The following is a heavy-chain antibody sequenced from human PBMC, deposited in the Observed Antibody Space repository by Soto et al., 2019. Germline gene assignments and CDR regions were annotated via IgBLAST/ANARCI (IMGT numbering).Heavy chain of an antibody. J-gene: IGHJ4*02. CDR3: ARGGKTVTTFDS. CDR2: IYHSGST. Sequence: QLQLQESGSGLVKPSQTLSLTCAVSGGSISSGGYSWSWIRQPPGEGLEWIGYIYHSGSTYYTPSLKSRVTISVDRSKNHFSLMLSSVTAADTAVYYGARGGKTVTTFDSWGRGTLVTVYS. V-gene: IGHV4-30-2*01. CDR1: GGSISSGGYS. D-gene: IGHD4-17*01.